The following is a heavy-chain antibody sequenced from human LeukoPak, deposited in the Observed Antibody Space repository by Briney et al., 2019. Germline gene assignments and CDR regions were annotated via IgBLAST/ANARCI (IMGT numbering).Heavy chain of an antibody. CDR3: AREEALGSGSFDY. Sequence: PSETLSLTCSVSGGSISSSSSYWGWIRQPPGKGLEWIGSIYYSGSSFDNPALKSRVTISVDTSKNQFSLKLGSVTAADTAVYYCAREEALGSGSFDYWGQGTLVTVSS. V-gene: IGHV4-39*07. D-gene: IGHD1-26*01. CDR1: GGSISSSSSY. CDR2: IYYSGSS. J-gene: IGHJ4*02.